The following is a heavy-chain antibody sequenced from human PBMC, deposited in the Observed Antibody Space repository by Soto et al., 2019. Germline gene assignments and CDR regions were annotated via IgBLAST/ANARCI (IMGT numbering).Heavy chain of an antibody. D-gene: IGHD4-17*01. J-gene: IGHJ3*02. CDR3: AREDYGDYGGGDFDI. Sequence: QVQLQESGPGLVKPSQTLSLTCTVSGGSISSGGYYWSWIRQHPAKGLEWIGYIYYSGSTYYNPSLKGRVTISVDTAKNQFSLKLSSVTAADTDVYYCAREDYGDYGGGDFDIWGQGTMVTVSS. V-gene: IGHV4-31*03. CDR1: GGSISSGGYY. CDR2: IYYSGST.